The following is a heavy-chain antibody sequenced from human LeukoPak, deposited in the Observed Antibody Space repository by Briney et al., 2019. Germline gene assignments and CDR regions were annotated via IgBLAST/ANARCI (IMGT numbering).Heavy chain of an antibody. D-gene: IGHD6-6*01. CDR3: AKDMYEYSSSYYYYYYYMDV. V-gene: IGHV3-23*01. Sequence: PGGSLRLSCAASGFTFSNYAMTWVRQAPGKGLEWVSTFSGSGGGSTYYADSVKGRFTISRDNSKSTPYLQMNSLRAEDTAVYYCAKDMYEYSSSYYYYYYYMDVWGMGTTVTVSS. J-gene: IGHJ6*03. CDR1: GFTFSNYA. CDR2: FSGSGGGST.